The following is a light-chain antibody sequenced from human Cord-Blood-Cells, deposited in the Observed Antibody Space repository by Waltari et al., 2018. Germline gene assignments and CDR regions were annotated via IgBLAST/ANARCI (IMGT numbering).Light chain of an antibody. CDR2: DVS. CDR3: SSYTSSSTWV. J-gene: IGLJ3*02. V-gene: IGLV2-14*03. CDR1: SSAVGGYNY. Sequence: QSALTQPASVSGSPGQSITISCTGTSSAVGGYNYVSWYQQHPGKAPKLMIYDVSHRPSGVSNRFSGSKSGNTASLTISGRQAEDEADYYCSSYTSSSTWVFGGGTKLTVL.